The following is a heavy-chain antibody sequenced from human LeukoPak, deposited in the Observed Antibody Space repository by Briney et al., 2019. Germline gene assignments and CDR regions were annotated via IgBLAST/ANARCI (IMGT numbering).Heavy chain of an antibody. CDR2: IYYSGST. D-gene: IGHD3-10*01. V-gene: IGHV4-59*12. J-gene: IGHJ4*02. CDR3: ARGSGYYGSGSYYSY. Sequence: PSETLSLTCTVSGGSISSYYWSWIRQPPGKGLEWIGYIYYSGSTNYNPSLKSRVTISVDTSKNQFSLKLSSVTAADTAVYYCARGSGYYGSGSYYSYWGQGTLVTVSS. CDR1: GGSISSYY.